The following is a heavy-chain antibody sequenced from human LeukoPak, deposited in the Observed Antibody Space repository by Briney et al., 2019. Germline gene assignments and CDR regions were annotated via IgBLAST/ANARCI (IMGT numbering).Heavy chain of an antibody. J-gene: IGHJ4*02. V-gene: IGHV3-23*01. CDR1: DFPFSNYA. Sequence: GGSLRLSCVGSDFPFSNYAMSWVRQAPGEGLEWVSVISGSGVTTNYADSVKGRFTISRDNSKNTLYLQMNNLRADDTAVYYCTKDLTIQIWLLGFDSWGQGTLVTVAS. CDR3: TKDLTIQIWLLGFDS. CDR2: ISGSGVTT. D-gene: IGHD3-22*01.